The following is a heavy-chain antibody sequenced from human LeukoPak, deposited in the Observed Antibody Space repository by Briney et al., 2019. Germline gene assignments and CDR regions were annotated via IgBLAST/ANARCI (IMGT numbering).Heavy chain of an antibody. V-gene: IGHV4-39*01. CDR1: GGSISSSSYY. CDR3: AGFYYYYYMDV. Sequence: SETLSLTCNVSGGSISSSSYYWGWIRQPPGKGLEWIGNIYYSGSTYYSPPLKSRVTISVDTSKNQFSLKLNSVTAADTALYYCAGFYYYYYMDVWGRGTTVTVSS. CDR2: IYYSGST. J-gene: IGHJ6*03.